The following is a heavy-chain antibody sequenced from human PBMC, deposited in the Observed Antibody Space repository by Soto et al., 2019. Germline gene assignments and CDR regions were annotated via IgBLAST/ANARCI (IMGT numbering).Heavy chain of an antibody. V-gene: IGHV4-31*03. CDR1: GGXXXXGXXX. CDR2: IYYSGST. Sequence: TXXLTCTVXGGXXXXGXXXWXWIRQHPGKGLEWIGYIYYSGSTHYNPSLKSRVTISVDTSKNQFSLKLSSVTSADTAVYYCAGVVGQRFYYFDYWGQGTLVTVSS. CDR3: AGVVGQRFYYFDY. D-gene: IGHD2-2*01. J-gene: IGHJ4*02.